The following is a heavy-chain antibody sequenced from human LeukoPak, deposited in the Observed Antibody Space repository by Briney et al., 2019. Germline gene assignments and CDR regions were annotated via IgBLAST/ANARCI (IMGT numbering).Heavy chain of an antibody. CDR2: ISNSSSTI. J-gene: IGHJ3*02. D-gene: IGHD5-18*01. V-gene: IGHV3-48*04. CDR3: ARGERYSYPPDAFDI. Sequence: GGSLRLSCAASGFTFSSYSMNWVRQAPGKGLEWVSYISNSSSTIYYADSVKGRFTISRDNAKNSLYLQMNSLRAEDTAVYYCARGERYSYPPDAFDIWGQGTMVTVSS. CDR1: GFTFSSYS.